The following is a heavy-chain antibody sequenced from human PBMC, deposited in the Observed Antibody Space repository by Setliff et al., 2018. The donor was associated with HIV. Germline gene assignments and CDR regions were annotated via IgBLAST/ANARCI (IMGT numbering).Heavy chain of an antibody. D-gene: IGHD5-18*01. Sequence: SETLSLTCTVSGGSISSVGYYWSWIRQHPGKGLEWIGYIYYTGSTHDNPSLKSRVTISVDTSKNQLSLKLRSVTAADTAVYYCARTRYSYGYFYYMGVWGKGTTVTVSS. J-gene: IGHJ6*03. V-gene: IGHV4-31*03. CDR3: ARTRYSYGYFYYMGV. CDR2: IYYTGST. CDR1: GGSISSVGYY.